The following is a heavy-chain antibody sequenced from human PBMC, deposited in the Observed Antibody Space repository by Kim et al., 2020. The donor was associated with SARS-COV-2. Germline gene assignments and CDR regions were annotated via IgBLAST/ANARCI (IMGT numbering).Heavy chain of an antibody. CDR1: GFTFSSYA. V-gene: IGHV3-30*04. CDR3: ARDSPILEYYFDY. Sequence: GGSLRLSCAASGFTFSSYAMHWVRQAPGKGLEWVAVISYDGSNKYYADSVKGRFTISRDNSKNTLYLQMNSLRAEDTAVYYCARDSPILEYYFDYWGQGTLVTVSS. D-gene: IGHD3-3*01. CDR2: ISYDGSNK. J-gene: IGHJ4*02.